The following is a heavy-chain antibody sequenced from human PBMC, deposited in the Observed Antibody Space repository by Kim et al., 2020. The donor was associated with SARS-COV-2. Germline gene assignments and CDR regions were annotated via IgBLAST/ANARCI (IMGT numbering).Heavy chain of an antibody. CDR3: ARDYKARIAVAGNSFDY. V-gene: IGHV3-30-3*01. Sequence: GGSLRLSCAASGFTFSSYAMHWVRQAPGKGLEWVAVISYDGSNKYYADSVKGRFTISRDNSKNTLYLQMNSLRAEDTAVYYCARDYKARIAVAGNSFDYWGQGTLVTVSS. CDR2: ISYDGSNK. CDR1: GFTFSSYA. J-gene: IGHJ4*02. D-gene: IGHD6-19*01.